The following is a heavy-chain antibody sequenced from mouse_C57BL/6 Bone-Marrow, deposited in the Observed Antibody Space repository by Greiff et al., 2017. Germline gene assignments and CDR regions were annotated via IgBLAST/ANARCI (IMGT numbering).Heavy chain of an antibody. CDR3: ARGDYYAMDY. V-gene: IGHV1-81*01. CDR1: GYTFTSYG. Sequence: LEESGAELARPGASVKLSCKASGYTFTSYGISWVKQRTGQGLEWIGEIYPRSGNTYYNEKFKGKATLTADKSSSTAYMELRSLTSEDSAVYVCARGDYYAMDYWGQGTSVTVSS. J-gene: IGHJ4*01. CDR2: IYPRSGNT.